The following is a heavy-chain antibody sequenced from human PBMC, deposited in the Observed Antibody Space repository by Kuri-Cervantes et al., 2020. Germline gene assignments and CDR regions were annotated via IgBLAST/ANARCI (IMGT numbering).Heavy chain of an antibody. V-gene: IGHV3-33*01. Sequence: GGSLRLSCAASGFTFSSYGMHWVRLAPGKGLEWVAVIWYDGSNKYYADSVKGRFTISRDNSKNTLYLQMNSLRAEDTAVYYCARVEGADYFDYWGQGTLVTVSS. CDR3: ARVEGADYFDY. CDR1: GFTFSSYG. CDR2: IWYDGSNK. J-gene: IGHJ4*02.